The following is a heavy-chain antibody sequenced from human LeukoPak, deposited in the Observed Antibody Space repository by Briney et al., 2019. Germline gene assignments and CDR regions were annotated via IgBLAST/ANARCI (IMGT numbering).Heavy chain of an antibody. V-gene: IGHV1-2*02. J-gene: IGHJ4*02. Sequence: ASVKVSCKASGYTFTGYYMHWVRQAPGQGLEWMGWINPNSGGTSYAQKFQGRVTMTRDTSISTAYMELSRLRSDDTAVYYCARAGYSYGWVDYWGQGTLVTVSS. CDR1: GYTFTGYY. D-gene: IGHD5-18*01. CDR3: ARAGYSYGWVDY. CDR2: INPNSGGT.